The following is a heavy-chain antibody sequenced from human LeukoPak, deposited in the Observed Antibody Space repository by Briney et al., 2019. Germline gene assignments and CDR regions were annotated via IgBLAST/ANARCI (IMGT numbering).Heavy chain of an antibody. Sequence: PGGSLRLSCAASGFTFSSYSMNWVRQAPGKGLEWVSSINNSSSYIYYADSVRGRFTISRDNAKNSLYLQMNSLRAEDTAVYYCARDRASGSGTLDYWGQGTLVNVSS. J-gene: IGHJ4*02. V-gene: IGHV3-21*01. CDR2: INNSSSYI. CDR1: GFTFSSYS. CDR3: ARDRASGSGTLDY. D-gene: IGHD3-10*01.